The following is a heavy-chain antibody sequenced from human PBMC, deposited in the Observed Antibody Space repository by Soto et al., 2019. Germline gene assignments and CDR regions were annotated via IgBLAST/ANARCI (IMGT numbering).Heavy chain of an antibody. CDR3: ASNHDTDYDILTGYFWFDP. Sequence: QVQLQESGPGLVKPSETLSLTCTVSGGSISSYYWSWIRQPPGKGLEWIGHIYYSGSTNYNPSLKSRVTISVDTSKNQFSLKLSSVTAADTAVYYCASNHDTDYDILTGYFWFDPWGQGTLVTVSS. J-gene: IGHJ5*02. V-gene: IGHV4-59*08. CDR1: GGSISSYY. D-gene: IGHD3-9*01. CDR2: IYYSGST.